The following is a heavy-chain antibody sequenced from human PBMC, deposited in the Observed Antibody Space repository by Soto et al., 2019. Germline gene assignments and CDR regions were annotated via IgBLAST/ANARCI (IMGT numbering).Heavy chain of an antibody. CDR1: GGSISSYY. V-gene: IGHV4-59*01. Sequence: LSLTCTVSGGSISSYYWSWIRQPPGKGLEWIGYIYYSGSTNYNPSLKSRVTISVDTSKNQFSLKLSSVTAADTAVYYCARAVISITGGNTFDYWGQGTLVTVSS. D-gene: IGHD5-12*01. CDR2: IYYSGST. CDR3: ARAVISITGGNTFDY. J-gene: IGHJ4*02.